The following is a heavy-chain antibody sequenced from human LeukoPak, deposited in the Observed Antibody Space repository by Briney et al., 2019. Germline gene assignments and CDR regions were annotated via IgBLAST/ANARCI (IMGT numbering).Heavy chain of an antibody. CDR2: ISASGGST. Sequence: GGSLRLSCVASGFTFSSYAMSWVRQAPGKGLEWVSTISASGGSTDYADSVKGRFTISRDNSKNTLHLQMNSLRAEDTAVYYCAKAIVGALYYLDYWGQGTLVTVSS. CDR1: GFTFSSYA. D-gene: IGHD1-26*01. CDR3: AKAIVGALYYLDY. J-gene: IGHJ4*02. V-gene: IGHV3-23*01.